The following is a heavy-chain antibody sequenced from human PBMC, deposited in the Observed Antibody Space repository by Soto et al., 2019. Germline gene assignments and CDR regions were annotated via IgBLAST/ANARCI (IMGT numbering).Heavy chain of an antibody. J-gene: IGHJ6*03. Sequence: EVQLGESGGGLVQPGGSLRLSCAASGFTFGNYWMYWVRQAPGKGLVWVSRINSDGSVSSYADSVKGRLTISRDNVKNTLYMQMDSLRVEDTAVYYCARGDCVGGTCYSLAGSFYYYMDVWGKGTTVTVFS. V-gene: IGHV3-74*01. CDR1: GFTFGNYW. CDR2: INSDGSVS. CDR3: ARGDCVGGTCYSLAGSFYYYMDV. D-gene: IGHD2-15*01.